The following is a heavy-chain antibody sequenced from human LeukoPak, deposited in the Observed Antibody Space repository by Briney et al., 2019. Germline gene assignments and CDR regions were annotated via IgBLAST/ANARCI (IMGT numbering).Heavy chain of an antibody. CDR1: GYTFTGYY. CDR3: ARTDYYYYYMDV. V-gene: IGHV1-2*02. Sequence: ASVKVSCKASGYTFTGYYMHWVRQAPGQGLEWMGWINPNSGGTNYAQKFQGRVTMTRDTSISTAYMELSRLRSDDTAVYYCARTDYYYYYMDVWGKGTTVTISS. CDR2: INPNSGGT. J-gene: IGHJ6*03.